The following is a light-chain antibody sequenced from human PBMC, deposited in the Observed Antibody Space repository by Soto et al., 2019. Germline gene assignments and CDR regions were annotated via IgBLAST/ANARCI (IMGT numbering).Light chain of an antibody. CDR1: QSISTY. CDR2: AAF. Sequence: DIQMTQSPSSLSAAVGDRVTITCRASQSISTYLNWYQQKPGKAPNLLIYAAFSLQSGVPSRFSGSGSGTDFTLTISSLQPEDSATYYCQQSNSSPLTFDGGTKVEI. J-gene: IGKJ4*01. CDR3: QQSNSSPLT. V-gene: IGKV1-39*01.